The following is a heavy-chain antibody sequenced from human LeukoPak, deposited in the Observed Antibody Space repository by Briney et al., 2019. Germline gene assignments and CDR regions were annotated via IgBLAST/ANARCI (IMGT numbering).Heavy chain of an antibody. CDR1: GGSFSGYY. CDR3: ARDFWSGYYRSHYYYMDV. V-gene: IGHV4-34*01. J-gene: IGHJ6*03. D-gene: IGHD3-3*01. Sequence: SETLSLTCAVYGGSFSGYYWSWIRQPPGKGLEWIGEINHSGSTNYNPSLKSRVTISVDTSKNQFSLKLSSVTAADTAVYYCARDFWSGYYRSHYYYMDVWGKGTTVTVSS. CDR2: INHSGST.